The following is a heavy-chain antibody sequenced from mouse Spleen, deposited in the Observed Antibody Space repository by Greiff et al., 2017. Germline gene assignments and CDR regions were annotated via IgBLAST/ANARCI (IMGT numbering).Heavy chain of an antibody. Sequence: VQLQQSGPGLVQPSQSLSITCTVSGFSFTSYGVHWVRQSPGKGLEWLGVIWSGGSTDYNAAFISRLSISKDNSKSQVFFKMNSLQANDTAIYYCARKTYYDYDGFAYWGQGTLVTVSA. CDR2: IWSGGST. D-gene: IGHD2-4*01. V-gene: IGHV2-2*02. CDR1: GFSFTSYG. J-gene: IGHJ3*01. CDR3: ARKTYYDYDGFAY.